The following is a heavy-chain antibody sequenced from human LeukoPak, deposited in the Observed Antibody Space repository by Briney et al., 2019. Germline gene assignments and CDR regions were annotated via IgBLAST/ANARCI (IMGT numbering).Heavy chain of an antibody. CDR1: GGSFSGYY. Sequence: PSETLSLTCAVYGGSFSGYYWSWIRQPPGKGLEWIGEINHSGSTNYNPSLKSRVTISVDTSKNQFSLKLSSVTAADTAVYYCVKDTSRIDSHFDYWGQGTLVTVSS. CDR3: VKDTSRIDSHFDY. V-gene: IGHV4-34*01. D-gene: IGHD2/OR15-2a*01. J-gene: IGHJ4*02. CDR2: INHSGST.